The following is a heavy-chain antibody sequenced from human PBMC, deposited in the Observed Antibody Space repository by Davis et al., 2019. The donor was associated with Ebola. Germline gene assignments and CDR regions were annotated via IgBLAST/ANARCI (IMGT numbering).Heavy chain of an antibody. CDR3: ARGFGRAEPGRRWTFGWYFDL. CDR1: GGSISGYY. V-gene: IGHV4-34*01. D-gene: IGHD1-14*01. CDR2: INHSGST. J-gene: IGHJ2*01. Sequence: PSETLSLTCTVSGGSISGYYWSWIRQPPGKGLEWIGEINHSGSTNYNPSLKSRVTISVDTSKNQFSLKLSSVTAADTAVYYCARGFGRAEPGRRWTFGWYFDLWGRGTLVTVSS.